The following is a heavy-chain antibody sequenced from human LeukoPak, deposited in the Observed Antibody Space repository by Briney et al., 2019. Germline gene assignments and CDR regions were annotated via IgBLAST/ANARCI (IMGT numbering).Heavy chain of an antibody. CDR3: ARPTGRGGYPTDPFDI. J-gene: IGHJ3*02. Sequence: SGTLSLTCAVSGGSISSSNWWSWVRQPPGKGLEWIGEINHSGSTNYNPSLKSRVTISVDKSKNQFSLKLSSVTAADTAVYYCARPTGRGGYPTDPFDIWGQGTMVTVTS. D-gene: IGHD6-25*01. V-gene: IGHV4-4*02. CDR1: GGSISSSNW. CDR2: INHSGST.